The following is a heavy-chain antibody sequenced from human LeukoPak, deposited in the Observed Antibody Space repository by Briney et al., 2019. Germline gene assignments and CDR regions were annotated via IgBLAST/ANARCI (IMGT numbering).Heavy chain of an antibody. J-gene: IGHJ4*02. Sequence: PSETLSLTCTVSGGSISSYYWSWIRQPPGKGLEWIGYIYYSGSTNYNPSLKSRVTISVDTSKNQFSLKLSSVTAADTAVYYCARDRDWNYGGFDYWGQGTLVTASS. CDR1: GGSISSYY. V-gene: IGHV4-59*01. CDR3: ARDRDWNYGGFDY. D-gene: IGHD1-7*01. CDR2: IYYSGST.